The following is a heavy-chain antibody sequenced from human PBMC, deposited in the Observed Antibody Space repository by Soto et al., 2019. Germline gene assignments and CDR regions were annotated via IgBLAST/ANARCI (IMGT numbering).Heavy chain of an antibody. CDR3: ARTTTVAGTPEFVY. V-gene: IGHV3-30-3*01. CDR1: GFTFSSFS. J-gene: IGHJ4*02. CDR2: ISYDGTNK. D-gene: IGHD6-19*01. Sequence: QVQLVESGGGVVQPGRSLRLSCAASGFTFSSFSLHWVRQAPGKGLEWLALISYDGTNKYNADSVKGRFTISRDNPNNTLYLQLNSLRPDDTAVYYCARTTTVAGTPEFVYWGQGALVTVSS.